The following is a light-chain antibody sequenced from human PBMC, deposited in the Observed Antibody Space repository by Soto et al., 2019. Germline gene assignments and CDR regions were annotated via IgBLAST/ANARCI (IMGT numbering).Light chain of an antibody. V-gene: IGLV3-1*01. Sequence: SYELTQPPSVSVSPGQTATVTCSGHKLVDKFVCWYQQKPGQPPLLVIYQDNKRPSGIPERFSGSNSGNTVTLTISGAQALDEGDYYCQAWDSSTYVFGTGTKVTVL. CDR2: QDN. CDR3: QAWDSSTYV. CDR1: KLVDKF. J-gene: IGLJ1*01.